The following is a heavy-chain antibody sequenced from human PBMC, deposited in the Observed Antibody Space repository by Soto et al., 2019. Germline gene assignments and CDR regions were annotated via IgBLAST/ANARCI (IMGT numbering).Heavy chain of an antibody. Sequence: GGSLRLSCAASGFTFSSYGMHWVRQAPGKGLEWVAVISYDGSNKYYADSVKGRFTISRDNSKNTLYLQMNSLRAEDTAVYYCAKATYYYDSSGYWGNWFDPWGQGTLVTVSS. CDR3: AKATYYYDSSGYWGNWFDP. CDR2: ISYDGSNK. D-gene: IGHD3-22*01. CDR1: GFTFSSYG. J-gene: IGHJ5*02. V-gene: IGHV3-30*18.